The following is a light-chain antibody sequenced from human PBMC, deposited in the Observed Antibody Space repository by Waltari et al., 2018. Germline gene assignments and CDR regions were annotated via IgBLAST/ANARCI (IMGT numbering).Light chain of an antibody. J-gene: IGKJ1*01. CDR1: QSVSSSY. Sequence: EMVLTQSPGTLSLSPGERATLSCRASQSVSSSYLAWYQQKPGQAPSLLIYGASSRATGVPDRFSGSGSGTDFTLTISRLEPEDFAVYYCQQYGNSVVTFGQGTKVEIK. V-gene: IGKV3-20*01. CDR2: GAS. CDR3: QQYGNSVVT.